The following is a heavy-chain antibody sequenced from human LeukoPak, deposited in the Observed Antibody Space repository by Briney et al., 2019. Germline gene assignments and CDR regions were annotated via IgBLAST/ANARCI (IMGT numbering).Heavy chain of an antibody. CDR3: ARTGSGSYDLFDY. CDR2: IYYSGST. J-gene: IGHJ4*02. Sequence: PSETLSLTCTVSGGSISSYYWSWIRQPLGKGLEWIGYIYYSGSTNYNPSLKSRVTISVDTSKNQFSLKLSSVTAADTAVYYCARTGSGSYDLFDYWGQGTLVTVSS. D-gene: IGHD3-10*01. V-gene: IGHV4-59*01. CDR1: GGSISSYY.